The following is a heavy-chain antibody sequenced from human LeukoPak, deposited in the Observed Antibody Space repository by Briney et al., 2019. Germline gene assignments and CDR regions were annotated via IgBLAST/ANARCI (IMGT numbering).Heavy chain of an antibody. CDR1: GYTFTSYG. J-gene: IGHJ3*02. CDR3: ARDNSGGSAFDI. D-gene: IGHD2-15*01. Sequence: ASVKVSCKASGYTFTSYGISWVRQAPGQGLEWMGWISAYNGNTNYAQKLQGRVTMTTDTSTSTAYMELRSLRSDDAAVYYCARDNSGGSAFDIWGQGTMVTVSS. CDR2: ISAYNGNT. V-gene: IGHV1-18*01.